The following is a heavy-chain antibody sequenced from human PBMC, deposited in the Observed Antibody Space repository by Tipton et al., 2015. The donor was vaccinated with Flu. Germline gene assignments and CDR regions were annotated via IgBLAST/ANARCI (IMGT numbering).Heavy chain of an antibody. D-gene: IGHD1-26*01. Sequence: SLRLSCAASGFTFSSCDMHWVRQAPGKGLEWVAVISSDGSNKYYVDSVKGRFTISRDNAKNTLYLQMNSLIAEDTAVYYCACGDYWGQGTLVTVSS. V-gene: IGHV3-30*19. J-gene: IGHJ4*02. CDR1: GFTFSSCD. CDR2: ISSDGSNK. CDR3: ACGDY.